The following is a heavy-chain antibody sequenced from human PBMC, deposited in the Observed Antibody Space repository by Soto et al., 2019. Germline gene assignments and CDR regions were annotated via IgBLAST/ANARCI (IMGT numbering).Heavy chain of an antibody. CDR1: GFTFSDYY. CDR2: ITSSSSYT. Sequence: PGGSLRLSCAASGFTFSDYYMSWVRQAPGKGLEWVSYITSSSSYTNYADSVKGRFTISRDNAKNSLYLQMNSLRAEDTAVYYCARSERYDSSGYYPGRIDYWGQGT. CDR3: ARSERYDSSGYYPGRIDY. J-gene: IGHJ4*02. D-gene: IGHD3-22*01. V-gene: IGHV3-11*03.